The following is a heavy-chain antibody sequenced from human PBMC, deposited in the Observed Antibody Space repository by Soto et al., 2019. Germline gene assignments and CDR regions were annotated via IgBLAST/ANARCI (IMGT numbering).Heavy chain of an antibody. CDR1: VYSFTSYW. J-gene: IGHJ3*02. V-gene: IGHV5-10-1*01. CDR2: IDPSDSYT. D-gene: IGHD3-22*01. CDR3: ARHPDYYDSPSI. Sequence: GESLKISCKGSVYSFTSYWISWVRQMPGKGLEWMGRIDPSDSYTNYSPSFQGHVTISADKSISTAYLQWSSLKASDTAMYYCARHPDYYDSPSIWGQGTMVTVSS.